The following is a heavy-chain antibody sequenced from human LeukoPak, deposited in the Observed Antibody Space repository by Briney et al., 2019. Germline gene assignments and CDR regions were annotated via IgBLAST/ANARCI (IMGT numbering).Heavy chain of an antibody. CDR3: ARLAYDQPHGWFDP. CDR2: INPGGST. J-gene: IGHJ5*02. Sequence: SETLSLTCAVFGGSFSGYYLSWIRQPPGKGLEWIGEINPGGSTDYNPSLKSRVTISMDTSKNQFSLNLTSVSAADTAVYYCARLAYDQPHGWFDPWGQGTLVTVSS. CDR1: GGSFSGYY. V-gene: IGHV4-34*01. D-gene: IGHD3-22*01.